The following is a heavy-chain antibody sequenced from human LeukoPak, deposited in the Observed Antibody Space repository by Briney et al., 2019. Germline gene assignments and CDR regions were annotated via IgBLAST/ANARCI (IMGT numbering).Heavy chain of an antibody. D-gene: IGHD1-1*01. J-gene: IGHJ5*01. V-gene: IGHV4-4*07. CDR1: GDGFSLYY. CDR2: VHPSGGA. CDR3: ARVLGVNDKYFDS. Sequence: SGTLSHTCSVSGDGFSLYYWSWIRQPAGKGLEWIGRVHPSGGANYNYSLRSRVTLSVDSSKNQVFLRLTSVTVADTAVYYCARVLGVNDKYFDSWGQGTPVTVSS.